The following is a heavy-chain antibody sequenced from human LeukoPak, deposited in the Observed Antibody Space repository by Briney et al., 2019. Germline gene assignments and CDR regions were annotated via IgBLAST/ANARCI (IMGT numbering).Heavy chain of an antibody. CDR2: IIPILGIA. CDR3: ARSGYYNDAFDI. Sequence: SVKASCKASGGTFSSYAISWVRQAPGQGLEWMGRIIPILGIANYAQKFQGRVTITADKSTSTAYMELSSLRSEDTAVYYCARSGYYNDAFDIWGQGTMVTVSS. J-gene: IGHJ3*02. D-gene: IGHD3-22*01. CDR1: GGTFSSYA. V-gene: IGHV1-69*04.